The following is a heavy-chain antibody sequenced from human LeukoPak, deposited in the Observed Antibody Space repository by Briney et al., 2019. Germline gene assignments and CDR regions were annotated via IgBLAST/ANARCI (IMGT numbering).Heavy chain of an antibody. CDR1: GYSFTSYW. V-gene: IGHV5-51*01. CDR3: ARQGSWSNWFDP. Sequence: ASVKVSCKGSGYSFTSYWIGWVRQMPGKGLEWMGIIYPGDSDTRYSPSFQGQVTISADKSISTAYLQWSSLKASDTAMYYCARQGSWSNWFDPWGQGTLVTVSS. J-gene: IGHJ5*02. CDR2: IYPGDSDT. D-gene: IGHD6-13*01.